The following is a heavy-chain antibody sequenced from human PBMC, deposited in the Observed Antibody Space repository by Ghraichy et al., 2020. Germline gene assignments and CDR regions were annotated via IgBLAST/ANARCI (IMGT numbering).Heavy chain of an antibody. CDR2: ISGSGGST. J-gene: IGHJ3*02. D-gene: IGHD3-22*01. V-gene: IGHV3-23*01. CDR3: ATRARGRRDTMIVVDMAVDAFDI. Sequence: GGSLRLSCAASGFTFSSYAMSWVRQAPGKGLEWVSAISGSGGSTYYADSVKGRFTISRDNSKNTLYLQMNSLRAEDTAVYYCATRARGRRDTMIVVDMAVDAFDIWGQGTMVTVSS. CDR1: GFTFSSYA.